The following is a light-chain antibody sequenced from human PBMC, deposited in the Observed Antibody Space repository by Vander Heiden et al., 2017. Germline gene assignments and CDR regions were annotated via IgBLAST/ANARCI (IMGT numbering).Light chain of an antibody. CDR3: QQYDNWPLT. V-gene: IGKV3-15*01. CDR1: QNITNH. Sequence: EIEMTQSPATLSVSAGDRVTLSCRASQNITNHLTWYQHKPGQAPRLLIYAASIRASGIPSSFSGGGSGTDFTLTISTLQSEDFAVYYCQQYDNWPLTFGEGTKVDIK. CDR2: AAS. J-gene: IGKJ4*01.